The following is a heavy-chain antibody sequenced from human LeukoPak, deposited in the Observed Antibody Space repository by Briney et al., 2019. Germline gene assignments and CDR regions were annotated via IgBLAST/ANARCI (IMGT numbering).Heavy chain of an antibody. D-gene: IGHD6-19*01. J-gene: IGHJ4*02. CDR1: GGAISSYY. CDR3: ARAGGIAVAGSLDY. V-gene: IGHV4-59*01. CDR2: IYYSGST. Sequence: SETLSLTCTVSGGAISSYYWSWIRQPPGKGLDWIGYIYYSGSTNYNPSLKSRVTISVDTSKNQFSLKLSSVTAADTAVYYCARAGGIAVAGSLDYWGQGTLVTVSS.